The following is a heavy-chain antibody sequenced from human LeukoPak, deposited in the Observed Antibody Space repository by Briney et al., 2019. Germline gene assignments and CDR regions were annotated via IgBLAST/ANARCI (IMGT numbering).Heavy chain of an antibody. V-gene: IGHV3-30*02. CDR3: AKGESLRKIIDY. Sequence: PGGSLRLSCAASGFTFSSYGMHWVRQAPGKGLEGVAFIRYDGSNKYYADSVKGRFTISRDNSKNTLYLQMNSLRAEDTAVYYCAKGESLRKIIDYWGQGTLVTVSS. CDR2: IRYDGSNK. CDR1: GFTFSSYG. J-gene: IGHJ4*02. D-gene: IGHD3-10*01.